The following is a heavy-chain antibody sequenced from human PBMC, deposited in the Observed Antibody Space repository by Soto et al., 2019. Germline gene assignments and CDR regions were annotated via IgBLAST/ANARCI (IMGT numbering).Heavy chain of an antibody. V-gene: IGHV4-30-2*01. CDR3: ARDSRAAGRGFDY. CDR1: GGSISSGGYS. CDR2: IYHSGST. J-gene: IGHJ4*02. Sequence: QLQLQESGSGLVKPSQTLSLTCAVSGGSISSGGYSWSWIRQPPGKGLEWIGYIYHSGSTYYNPSLTSRVTISVDRSKNQFSLKLSSVTAADTAVYYCARDSRAAGRGFDYWGQGTLVTVSS. D-gene: IGHD6-13*01.